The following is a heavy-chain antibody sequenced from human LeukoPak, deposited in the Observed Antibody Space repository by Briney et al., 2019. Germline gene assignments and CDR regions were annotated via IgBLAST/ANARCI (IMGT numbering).Heavy chain of an antibody. J-gene: IGHJ4*02. V-gene: IGHV4-39*01. CDR3: ASQIDPQYFDY. Sequence: SETLSLTCTVSGGSISSSSYYWGWIRQPPGKGLEWIGSIYYSGSTYYNPSLKSRVTISVDTSKNQFSLKLSSVTAADTAVYYCASQIDPQYFDYWGQGTLVTVSS. CDR1: GGSISSSSYY. CDR2: IYYSGST.